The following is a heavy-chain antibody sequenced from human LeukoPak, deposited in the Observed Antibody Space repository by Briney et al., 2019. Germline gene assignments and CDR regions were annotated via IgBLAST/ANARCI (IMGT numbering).Heavy chain of an antibody. CDR2: IIPIFGTA. J-gene: IGHJ6*03. Sequence: SSVKVSCKASGGTFSSCAISWVRQAPGQGLEWMGGIIPIFGTANYAQKFQGRVTITTDESTSTAYMELSSLRSEDTAVYYCARGIAAAGAYYYYYYMDVWGKGTTVTVSS. V-gene: IGHV1-69*05. D-gene: IGHD6-13*01. CDR1: GGTFSSCA. CDR3: ARGIAAAGAYYYYYYMDV.